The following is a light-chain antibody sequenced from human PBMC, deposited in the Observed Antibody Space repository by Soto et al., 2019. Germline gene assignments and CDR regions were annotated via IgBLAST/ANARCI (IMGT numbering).Light chain of an antibody. V-gene: IGKV1-5*01. J-gene: IGKJ1*01. CDR3: QQYSTYPWT. CDR1: QSISTW. Sequence: DIQLTQSPSTLSASVGDRVSITCRASQSISTWLAWYQQKPGTAPKLLIFDASSLESRVSSRFSGSGAGTQFTLTISSLQPDDFATYYCQQYSTYPWTFGQGAKVEFK. CDR2: DAS.